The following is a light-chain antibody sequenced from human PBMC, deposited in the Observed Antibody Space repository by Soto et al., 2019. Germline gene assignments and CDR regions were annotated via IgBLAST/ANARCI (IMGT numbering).Light chain of an antibody. CDR3: HHYNSYSEA. CDR2: KAS. V-gene: IGKV1-5*03. CDR1: QTISSW. J-gene: IGKJ1*01. Sequence: DIQMTQSPSTLSGSVGDRVTITCRASQTISSWLAWYQQKPGKAPKRLIYKASTLKSGVPSRFSGSGSGTEFTLTISSLQPDDFATYYGHHYNSYSEAFGQGTKVELK.